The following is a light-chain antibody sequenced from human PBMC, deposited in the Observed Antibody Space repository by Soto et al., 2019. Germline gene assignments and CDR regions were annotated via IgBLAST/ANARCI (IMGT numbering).Light chain of an antibody. Sequence: DIQMTQSPSTLSASVGDRVTITCRASQTISSWLAWYQQKPGKAPKLLIYKASSLESGVPSRVSGSGSGTDFTLTISSLQPDDFATYYCQQYNSYSPYTFGQGTNLEIK. CDR1: QTISSW. J-gene: IGKJ2*01. CDR3: QQYNSYSPYT. V-gene: IGKV1-5*03. CDR2: KAS.